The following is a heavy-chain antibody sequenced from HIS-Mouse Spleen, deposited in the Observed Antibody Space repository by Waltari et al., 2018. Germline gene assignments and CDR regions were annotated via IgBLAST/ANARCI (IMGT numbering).Heavy chain of an antibody. CDR3: ARTRGYWYFDL. CDR2: IYYSGST. J-gene: IGHJ2*01. Sequence: QLQLQESGPGLVKPSETLSLTCTVSGGSISSSSYYWGWIRQPPGKGLEWIGSIYYSGSTYYNPSIKSRVTISVDTSKNQFSLKLSSVTAADTAVYYCARTRGYWYFDLWGRGTLVTVSS. V-gene: IGHV4-39*01. D-gene: IGHD3-10*01. CDR1: GGSISSSSYY.